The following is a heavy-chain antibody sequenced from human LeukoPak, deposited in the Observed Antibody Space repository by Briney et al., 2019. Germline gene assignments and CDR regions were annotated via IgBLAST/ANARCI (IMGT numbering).Heavy chain of an antibody. CDR1: GGSISSYY. V-gene: IGHV4-59*01. Sequence: SETLSLTCTVSGGSISSYYWSWIRQPPGKGLEWIGYIYCSGSTNYNPSLKSRVTISVDTSKNQFSLKLSSVTAADTAVYYCARVSRDGYNRYLDYWGQGTLVTVSS. D-gene: IGHD5-24*01. CDR3: ARVSRDGYNRYLDY. CDR2: IYCSGST. J-gene: IGHJ4*02.